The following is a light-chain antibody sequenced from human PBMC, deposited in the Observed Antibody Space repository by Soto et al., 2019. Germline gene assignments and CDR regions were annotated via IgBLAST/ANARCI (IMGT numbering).Light chain of an antibody. V-gene: IGKV3-20*01. CDR2: GAS. J-gene: IGKJ5*01. CDR1: QSVSSSY. CDR3: QQYGSSPPIT. Sequence: EIVLTQSPGTLSLSPGERATLSCRASQSVSSSYLSWYQQKPGQAPRLLIYGASSRATGIPDRFSGGGSGTDFTLPISSLEPEDFSVYYCQQYGSSPPITFGQGTRLEIK.